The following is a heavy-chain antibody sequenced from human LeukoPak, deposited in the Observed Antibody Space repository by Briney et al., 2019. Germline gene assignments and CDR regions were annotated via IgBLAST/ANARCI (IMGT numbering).Heavy chain of an antibody. CDR3: ARRVVNCSSTSCYIHFDY. J-gene: IGHJ4*02. CDR1: GESFSGYY. Sequence: SETLSLTCAVYGESFSGYYWSWIRQPPGKGLEWIGEIHHSGSTYYNPSLKSRVTISVDTSKNQFSLKLSSVTAADTAVYYCARRVVNCSSTSCYIHFDYWGQGTLVTVSS. D-gene: IGHD2-2*02. V-gene: IGHV4-34*01. CDR2: IHHSGST.